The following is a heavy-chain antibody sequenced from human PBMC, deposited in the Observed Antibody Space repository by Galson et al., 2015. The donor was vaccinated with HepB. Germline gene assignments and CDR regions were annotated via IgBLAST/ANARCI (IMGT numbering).Heavy chain of an antibody. CDR1: GFNSSIFW. CDR2: IKQDGREK. V-gene: IGHV3-7*01. Sequence: SLRLSCAGSGFNSSIFWKSWVRQAPGKGLEWVANIKQDGREKYYVGPVKGRFTISRDNAGNSLYLQMNSLRGKDTALYYCARSSGGYFDSWGQGILVTVSS. J-gene: IGHJ4*02. CDR3: ARSSGGYFDS. D-gene: IGHD1-26*01.